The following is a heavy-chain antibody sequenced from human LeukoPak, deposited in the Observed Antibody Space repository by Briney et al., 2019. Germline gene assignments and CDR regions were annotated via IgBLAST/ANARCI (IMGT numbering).Heavy chain of an antibody. D-gene: IGHD5-18*01. J-gene: IGHJ4*02. Sequence: PGGSLRLSCAASGLTVSSSHMTWIRQAPRKGLEWVSIIKSGSNTDYADSVKGRFAISRDNSKNTVYLQMNSLRIEDTAVYYCAKGGMQVWSNPVDHWGQGTLVTVSS. V-gene: IGHV3-66*02. CDR2: IKSGSNT. CDR3: AKGGMQVWSNPVDH. CDR1: GLTVSSSH.